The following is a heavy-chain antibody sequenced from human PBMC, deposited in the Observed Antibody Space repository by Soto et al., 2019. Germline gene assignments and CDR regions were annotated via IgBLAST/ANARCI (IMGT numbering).Heavy chain of an antibody. CDR1: GFTFSSYG. CDR2: ISYDGSNK. J-gene: IGHJ3*01. D-gene: IGHD1-1*01. CDR3: ARDERNPPPDFAFVL. V-gene: IGHV3-30*03. Sequence: GGSLRLSCAASGFTFSSYGMHWVRQAPGKGLEWVAVISYDGSNKYYADSVKGRFTISRDNSKNTLYLQMNSLRAEDTAVYYCARDERNPPPDFAFVLWGKGTMVTV.